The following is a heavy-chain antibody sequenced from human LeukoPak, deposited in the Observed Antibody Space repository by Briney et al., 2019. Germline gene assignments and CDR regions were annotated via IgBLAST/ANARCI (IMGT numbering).Heavy chain of an antibody. CDR2: ISGAGGST. D-gene: IGHD3-22*01. CDR1: GFTFSNFD. V-gene: IGHV3-23*01. Sequence: GGSLRLSCAASGFTFSNFDMSWVRQAPGKGLEWVSVISGAGGSTYYADSVKGRFTISRDNSKNTLYLQMNSLRAEDTAIYYCAKKMIDGGYHPFYYFYAMDVWGQGTTVTVSS. CDR3: AKKMIDGGYHPFYYFYAMDV. J-gene: IGHJ6*02.